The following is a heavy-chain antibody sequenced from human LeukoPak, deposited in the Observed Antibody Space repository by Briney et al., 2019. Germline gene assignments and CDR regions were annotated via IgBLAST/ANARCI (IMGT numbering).Heavy chain of an antibody. Sequence: GESLKIPCKGSGYSFTSYWIGWVRQMPGKGLEWMGIIYPGDSDTRYSPSFQGQVTISADKSISTAYLQWSSLKASDTAMYYCARDLLRYCSSTSCYTDDAFDIWGQGTMVTVSS. CDR2: IYPGDSDT. CDR1: GYSFTSYW. J-gene: IGHJ3*02. CDR3: ARDLLRYCSSTSCYTDDAFDI. D-gene: IGHD2-2*02. V-gene: IGHV5-51*01.